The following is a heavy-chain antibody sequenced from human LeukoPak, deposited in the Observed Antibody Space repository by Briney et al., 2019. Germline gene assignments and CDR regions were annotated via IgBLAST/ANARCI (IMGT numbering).Heavy chain of an antibody. CDR1: GFTFSSYG. CDR2: ISYDGSNK. J-gene: IGHJ4*02. V-gene: IGHV3-30*18. Sequence: GGSLRLSCAASGFTFSSYGMHWVRQAPGKGLEWVAVISYDGSNKYYADSVKGRFTISRGNSKNTLYLQMNSLRAEDTAVYYCAKLTVGATIEGLGFDYWGQGTLVTVSS. CDR3: AKLTVGATIEGLGFDY. D-gene: IGHD1-26*01.